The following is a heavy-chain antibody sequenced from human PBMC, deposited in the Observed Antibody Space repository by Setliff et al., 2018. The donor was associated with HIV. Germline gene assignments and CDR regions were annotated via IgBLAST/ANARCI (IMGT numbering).Heavy chain of an antibody. D-gene: IGHD3-10*01. CDR3: ARQGGYNSPLMV. Sequence: LSLTCTVSGGSITSYYWNWIRQSPGKGLEWIGYIFDSGTIKYNPSVTSRVTISVDASKNQFFLQLISVTAADTAVYYCARQGGYNSPLMVWGQGKLVTVSS. J-gene: IGHJ4*02. V-gene: IGHV4-59*08. CDR2: IFDSGTI. CDR1: GGSITSYY.